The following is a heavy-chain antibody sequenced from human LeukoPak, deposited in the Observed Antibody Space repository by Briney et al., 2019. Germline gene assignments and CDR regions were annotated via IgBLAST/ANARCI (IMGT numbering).Heavy chain of an antibody. Sequence: GGSLRLSCAASGFRFSSYAMSWVRQAPGKGLEWVSAISGSGVSTYYADSVKGRFTISRDNSKNTLYLQMNSLRAEDTAVYYCTKDGYSSGDFDYWGQGTLVTVSS. V-gene: IGHV3-23*01. CDR3: TKDGYSSGDFDY. J-gene: IGHJ4*02. CDR1: GFRFSSYA. CDR2: ISGSGVST. D-gene: IGHD6-19*01.